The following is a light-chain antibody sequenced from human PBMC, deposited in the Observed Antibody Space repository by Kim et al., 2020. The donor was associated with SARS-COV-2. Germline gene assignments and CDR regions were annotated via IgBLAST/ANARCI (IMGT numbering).Light chain of an antibody. V-gene: IGLV3-1*01. J-gene: IGLJ1*01. CDR2: QDS. Sequence: VSVSPGQTASITCSGDKVGDKYACWYQQKPGQSPVLVIYQDSKRPSGIPERFSGSNSGNTATLTISGTQAMDEADYYCQAWDSSTVFGTGTKVTVL. CDR3: QAWDSSTV. CDR1: KVGDKY.